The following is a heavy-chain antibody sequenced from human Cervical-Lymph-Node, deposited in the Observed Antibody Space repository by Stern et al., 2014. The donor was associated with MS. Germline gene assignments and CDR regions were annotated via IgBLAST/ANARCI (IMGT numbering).Heavy chain of an antibody. CDR3: ARGSSWYFRWGDYFDY. Sequence: QVQLQQWGAGLLKPSETLSLTCAVYGGSFSGYYWSWIRQPPGKGLEGIGEINHSGSTNYNPSLKIRVTISVDTSKNQFSLKLSSVTAADTAVYYCARGSSWYFRWGDYFDYWGQGTLVTVSS. CDR2: INHSGST. J-gene: IGHJ4*02. CDR1: GGSFSGYY. V-gene: IGHV4-34*01. D-gene: IGHD6-13*01.